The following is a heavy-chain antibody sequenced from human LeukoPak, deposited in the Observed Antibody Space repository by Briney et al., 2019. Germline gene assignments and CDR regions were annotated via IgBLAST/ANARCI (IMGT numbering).Heavy chain of an antibody. CDR1: GGPISGYF. D-gene: IGHD2-15*01. CDR3: ARHDPVGYYQHGMDV. CDR2: IYYTGAT. V-gene: IGHV4-59*08. Sequence: SETLSLTCTVSGGPISGYFWSCIRQPPGQGLEFIGYIYYTGATLFNPSLKSRVTMSVDTSKNQFSLKLSSVTAADTAVYYCARHDPVGYYQHGMDVWGQGTTVTVSS. J-gene: IGHJ6*02.